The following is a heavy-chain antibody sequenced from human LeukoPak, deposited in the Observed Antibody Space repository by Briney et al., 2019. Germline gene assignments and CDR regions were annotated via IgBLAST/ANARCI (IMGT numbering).Heavy chain of an antibody. D-gene: IGHD5-24*01. CDR2: IYTSGST. J-gene: IGHJ4*02. V-gene: IGHV4-61*02. CDR3: ARGDGYKDFDY. Sequence: SETLSLTCTVSGGSITSGSYYWSWIRQPAGKGLEWIGRIYTSGSTNYNPSLKSRVTISVDTSKNQFSLKLSSVTAADTAVYYCARGDGYKDFDYWGQGTLVTVSS. CDR1: GGSITSGSYY.